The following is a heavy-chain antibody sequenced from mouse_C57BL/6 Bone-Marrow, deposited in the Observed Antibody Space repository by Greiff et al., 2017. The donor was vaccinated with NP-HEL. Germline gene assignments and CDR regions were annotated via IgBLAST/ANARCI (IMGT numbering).Heavy chain of an antibody. J-gene: IGHJ3*01. CDR1: GYTFTSYG. D-gene: IGHD1-1*01. Sequence: VKLQQSGAELARPGASVKLSCKASGYTFTSYGISWVKQRTGQGLEWIGEIYPRSGNTYYNEKFKGKATLTADKSSSTAYMELRSLTSEDSAVYFCARDYYGRSAEGFAYWGQGTLVTVSA. V-gene: IGHV1-81*01. CDR2: IYPRSGNT. CDR3: ARDYYGRSAEGFAY.